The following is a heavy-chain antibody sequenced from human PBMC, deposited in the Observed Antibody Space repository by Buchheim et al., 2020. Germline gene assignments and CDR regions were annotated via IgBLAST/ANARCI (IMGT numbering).Heavy chain of an antibody. V-gene: IGHV3-23*01. D-gene: IGHD3-22*01. Sequence: EVQVLESGGGLVQPGGSLRLSCTASGFTFSSYAMSWVRQGPAKGLEWVSGISGSGDNKYYADSVKGRFTISRDNTKNTLHLQMNSLRAEDTAVYYCAKGSEGIHYDSSGYYYLDYWGQGTL. J-gene: IGHJ4*02. CDR1: GFTFSSYA. CDR2: ISGSGDNK. CDR3: AKGSEGIHYDSSGYYYLDY.